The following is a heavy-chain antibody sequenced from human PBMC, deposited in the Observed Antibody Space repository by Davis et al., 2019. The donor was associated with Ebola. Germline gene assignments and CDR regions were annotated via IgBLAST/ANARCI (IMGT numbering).Heavy chain of an antibody. V-gene: IGHV4-34*01. CDR1: GGSFSGYY. CDR3: ARQHTKYSGYGNWYFDL. D-gene: IGHD5-12*01. Sequence: PGGSLRLSCAVYGGSFSGYYWSWIRQPPGKGLEWIGEINHSGSTNYNPSLKSRVTISVDTSKNQFSLQLNSVTPEDTAVYYCARQHTKYSGYGNWYFDLWGRGTLVTVSS. CDR2: INHSGST. J-gene: IGHJ2*01.